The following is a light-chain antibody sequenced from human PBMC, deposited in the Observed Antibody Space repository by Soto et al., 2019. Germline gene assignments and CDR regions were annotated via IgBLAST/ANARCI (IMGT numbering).Light chain of an antibody. Sequence: EIVLTQSPGTLSLSPGERATLSCRASQSVSSSYLAWYQQKPGQAPRLLIYGASGRATGIPDRFSGSGSGTDFTLTISRLEPEDFAVYYCQQYGSSSYTFGQWTKLEIK. CDR3: QQYGSSSYT. CDR1: QSVSSSY. CDR2: GAS. J-gene: IGKJ2*01. V-gene: IGKV3-20*01.